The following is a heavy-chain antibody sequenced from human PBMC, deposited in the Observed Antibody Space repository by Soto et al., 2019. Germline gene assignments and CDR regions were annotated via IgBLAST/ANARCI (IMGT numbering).Heavy chain of an antibody. J-gene: IGHJ6*02. CDR2: ISGSGGST. V-gene: IGHV3-23*01. CDR3: AKGGKSYSSSFYYYYGMDV. CDR1: GFTFSSYA. Sequence: GGSLRLSCAASGFTFSSYAMSWVRQAPGKGLEWVSAISGSGGSTYYADSVKGRFTVSRDNSKNTLYLQMNSLRAEDTAVYYCAKGGKSYSSSFYYYYGMDVWGQGTTVTVSS. D-gene: IGHD6-6*01.